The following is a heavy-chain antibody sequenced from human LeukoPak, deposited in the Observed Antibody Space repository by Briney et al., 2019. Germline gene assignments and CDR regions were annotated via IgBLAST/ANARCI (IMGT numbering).Heavy chain of an antibody. CDR3: ARGSPPRRNYDSRGYYSYYFDY. CDR2: ISAYNGNT. Sequence: GASVKVSCKASGGTFSSYVISWVRQAPGRGLEWMGWISAYNGNTHYAQKLQGRVTMTTDTSTSTVYMELRSLRSDDTAVYYCARGSPPRRNYDSRGYYSYYFDYWGQGTLVTVSS. D-gene: IGHD3-22*01. V-gene: IGHV1-18*01. J-gene: IGHJ4*02. CDR1: GGTFSSYV.